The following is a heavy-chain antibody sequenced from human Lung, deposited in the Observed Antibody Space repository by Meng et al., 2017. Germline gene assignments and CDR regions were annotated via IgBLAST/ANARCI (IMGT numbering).Heavy chain of an antibody. V-gene: IGHV1-3*01. J-gene: IGHJ4*02. CDR1: GYTFTNYA. CDR2: INAGNGNT. D-gene: IGHD6-13*01. CDR3: ARSKSIAAAGGY. Sequence: QVQLVQSGAEVKKSGPSVKVFCKASGYTFTNYAMHWVRQAPGQRLEWMGWINAGNGNTKYSQKFQGRVTITRDTSASTAYMELSSLRSEDTAVYYCARSKSIAAAGGYWGQGTLVTVSS.